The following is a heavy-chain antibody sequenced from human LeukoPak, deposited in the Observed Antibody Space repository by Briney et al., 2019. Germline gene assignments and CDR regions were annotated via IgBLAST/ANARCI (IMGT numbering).Heavy chain of an antibody. CDR2: NISIFGTA. V-gene: IGHV1-69*05. Sequence: SSVNVSCKSCGGTYSSYAISWLRPPPAQGRVAVGGNISIFGTANYAQKFQGRVTITTDESTSTAYMELSSLRSEDTAVYYCASRYNSSWYAFDIWGQGTMVTVSS. J-gene: IGHJ3*02. CDR1: GGTYSSYA. D-gene: IGHD6-13*01. CDR3: ASRYNSSWYAFDI.